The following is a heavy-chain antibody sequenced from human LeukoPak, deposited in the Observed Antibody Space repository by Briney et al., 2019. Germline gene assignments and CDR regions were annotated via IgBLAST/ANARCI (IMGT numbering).Heavy chain of an antibody. D-gene: IGHD6-13*01. CDR1: GFTFSSYS. Sequence: GGSLRLSCAASGFTFSSYSMNWVCQAPGKGLVWVSRVNNDGSSTTYADSVKGRLTISRDNARNTLYLQMNSLRAEDTAVYYCARSSYPYYFDYWGQGTLVTVSS. CDR3: ARSSYPYYFDY. CDR2: VNNDGSST. V-gene: IGHV3-74*01. J-gene: IGHJ4*02.